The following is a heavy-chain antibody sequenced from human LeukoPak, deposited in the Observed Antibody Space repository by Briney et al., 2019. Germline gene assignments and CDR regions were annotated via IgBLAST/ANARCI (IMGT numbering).Heavy chain of an antibody. Sequence: WETLSLTCAVYGGSFSGYYWSWIRRPPGKGLEWIGEINHSGSTNYNPSLKSRVTISVDTSKNQFSLKLSSVTAADTAVYYCARGPPITIFGVVNLYYYYGMDVWGQGTTVTVSS. D-gene: IGHD3-3*01. CDR1: GGSFSGYY. J-gene: IGHJ6*02. V-gene: IGHV4-34*01. CDR3: ARGPPITIFGVVNLYYYYGMDV. CDR2: INHSGST.